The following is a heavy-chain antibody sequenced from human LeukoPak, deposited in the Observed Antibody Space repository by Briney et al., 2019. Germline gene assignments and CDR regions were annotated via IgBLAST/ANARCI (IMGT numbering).Heavy chain of an antibody. Sequence: SVKVSCKASGFTFTSSAMQWVRQARGQRLEWIGWIVVGSGNTNYAQKFQERVTITRDMSTSTAYMELSSLRSEDTAVYYCARVGRWFGELYIGYWGQGTLVTVSS. J-gene: IGHJ4*02. CDR1: GFTFTSSA. CDR3: ARVGRWFGELYIGY. D-gene: IGHD3-10*01. V-gene: IGHV1-58*02. CDR2: IVVGSGNT.